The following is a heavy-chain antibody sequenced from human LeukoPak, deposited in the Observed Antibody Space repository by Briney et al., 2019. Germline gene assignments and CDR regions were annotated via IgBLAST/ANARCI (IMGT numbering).Heavy chain of an antibody. CDR3: ARQGYSAYEILDY. CDR2: IYYSGST. CDR1: GGSISSYY. J-gene: IGHJ4*02. V-gene: IGHV4-59*08. Sequence: ASETLSLTCTVSGGSISSYYWSWIRQPPRKGLEWIGYIYYSGSTNYSPSLKSRVTISVDTSKNQFSLKLSSVTAADTAVYYCARQGYSAYEILDYWGQGTLVTVSS. D-gene: IGHD5-12*01.